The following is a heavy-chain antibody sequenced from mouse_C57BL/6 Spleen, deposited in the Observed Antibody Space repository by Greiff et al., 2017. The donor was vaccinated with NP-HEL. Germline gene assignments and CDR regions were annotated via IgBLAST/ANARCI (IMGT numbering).Heavy chain of an antibody. CDR2: INYDGSST. CDR1: GFTFSDYY. CDR3: ARGYDYDADYYAMDY. V-gene: IGHV5-16*01. D-gene: IGHD2-4*01. Sequence: EVMLVESEGGLVQPGSSMKLSCTASGFTFSDYYMAWVRQVPEKGLEWVANINYDGSSTYYLDSLKSRFIISRDNAKNILYLQMSSLKSEDTATYYCARGYDYDADYYAMDYWGQGTSVTVSS. J-gene: IGHJ4*01.